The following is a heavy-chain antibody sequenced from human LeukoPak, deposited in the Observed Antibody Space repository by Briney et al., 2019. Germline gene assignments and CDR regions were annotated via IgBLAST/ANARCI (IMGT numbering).Heavy chain of an antibody. CDR1: GGSFSGYY. D-gene: IGHD6-13*01. CDR3: ARKGSSWYNWFGP. Sequence: SGTVPHTCPVYGGSFSGYYWSGIRQPPGKGLAGIGEINHSGSTNYNPSLKSRVTISVDTSKNQFSLKLSSVTAADTAVYYCARKGSSWYNWFGPWGQGTLVTVPS. V-gene: IGHV4-34*01. CDR2: INHSGST. J-gene: IGHJ5*02.